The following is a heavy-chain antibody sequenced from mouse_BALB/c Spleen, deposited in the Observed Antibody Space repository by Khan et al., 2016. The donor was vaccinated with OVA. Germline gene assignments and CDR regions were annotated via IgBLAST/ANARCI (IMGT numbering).Heavy chain of an antibody. CDR2: ISDVGSYI. V-gene: IGHV5-4*02. Sequence: EVELVASGGGLVKPGGSLKLSCEASGFTFSDYYMYWVRQTPEKRLEWVATISDVGSYIYYLDNVKGRFTISRDNAKNNLYLQMNSLKSEDTAMYYCIRGYYGDPFAYWGHGTLVTVSA. CDR3: IRGYYGDPFAY. CDR1: GFTFSDYY. J-gene: IGHJ3*01. D-gene: IGHD2-13*01.